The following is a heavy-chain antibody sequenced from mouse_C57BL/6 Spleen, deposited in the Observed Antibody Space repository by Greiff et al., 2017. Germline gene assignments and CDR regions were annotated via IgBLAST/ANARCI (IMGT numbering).Heavy chain of an antibody. J-gene: IGHJ3*01. V-gene: IGHV2-3*01. Sequence: VHLVESGPGLVAPSQSLSITCTVSGFSLTSYGVSWVRQPPGKGLEWLGVLWGDGSTNYHSALISRLSISKDNSKGQVFLKLNTLQTDDTATYSCASYSNYPWGFAYWGQGTLVTVSA. CDR1: GFSLTSYG. D-gene: IGHD2-5*01. CDR3: ASYSNYPWGFAY. CDR2: LWGDGST.